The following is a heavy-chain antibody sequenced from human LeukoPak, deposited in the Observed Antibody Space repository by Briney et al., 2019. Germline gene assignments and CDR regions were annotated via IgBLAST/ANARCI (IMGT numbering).Heavy chain of an antibody. CDR3: ARHGSYYYMDV. Sequence: PSETLSLTCTVSGYSISTGYYWDWIRQPPGKGLEWIGTFYHGGSTYYNPSLKSRVTISVDTSKNQFSLKLSSVTAADTAVYYCARHGSYYYMDVWGKGTTVTISS. V-gene: IGHV4-38-2*02. J-gene: IGHJ6*03. D-gene: IGHD5-24*01. CDR2: FYHGGST. CDR1: GYSISTGYY.